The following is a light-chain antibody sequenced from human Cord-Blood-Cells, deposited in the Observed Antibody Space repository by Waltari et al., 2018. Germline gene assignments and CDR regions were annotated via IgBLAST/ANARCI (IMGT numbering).Light chain of an antibody. Sequence: QSALTQPASVSGSPGQSITISCTGTSSDVGGYTYVSWYQQNPGKAPKLMSYEVSNRPSGVSNRFSGSKSGNTAALTISGLQAEDEADYYCSSYTSSSTYVFGTGTKVTVL. CDR1: SSDVGGYTY. J-gene: IGLJ1*01. CDR2: EVS. CDR3: SSYTSSSTYV. V-gene: IGLV2-14*01.